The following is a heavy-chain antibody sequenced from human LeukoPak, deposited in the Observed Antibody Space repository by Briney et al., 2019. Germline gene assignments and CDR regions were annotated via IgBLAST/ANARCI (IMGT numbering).Heavy chain of an antibody. CDR2: ITGSSNFI. D-gene: IGHD6-13*01. CDR1: GFIFSTYS. Sequence: GGSLRLSCATSGFIFSTYSLNWVRQAPGKGLEWVSSITGSSNFIYYADSVKGRFTISRDNAKNSLFLQMNSLRAEDTAVYYCARANNSSWHNWGQGTLVTVSA. CDR3: ARANNSSWHN. J-gene: IGHJ4*02. V-gene: IGHV3-21*06.